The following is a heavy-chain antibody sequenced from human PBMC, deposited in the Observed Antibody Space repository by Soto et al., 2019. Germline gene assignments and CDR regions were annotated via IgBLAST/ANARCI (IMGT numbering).Heavy chain of an antibody. CDR1: GATVSSGGYY. CDR3: ARAVSTHFDY. Sequence: SETLSLTCTVSGATVSSGGYYWTWIRQHPGKGLEWLGSIYYSGSTYSNPSLKSRLTISVDTSQNQFSLELSSVTAADAATYYCARAVSTHFDYWGQGTLVTVSS. V-gene: IGHV4-31*03. J-gene: IGHJ4*02. D-gene: IGHD6-13*01. CDR2: IYYSGST.